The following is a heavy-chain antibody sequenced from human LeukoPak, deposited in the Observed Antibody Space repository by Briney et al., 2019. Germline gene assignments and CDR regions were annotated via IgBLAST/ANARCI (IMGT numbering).Heavy chain of an antibody. V-gene: IGHV4-34*01. CDR1: GGSFSGYY. J-gene: IGHJ4*02. CDR3: ARGRSNGWFY. CDR2: INHSGST. D-gene: IGHD2-8*01. Sequence: SETLSLTCAVYGGSFSGYYWSWIRQPPGKGLEWIGEINHSGSTNHNPSLKGRVTISVDTSKNQFSLKLSSVTAADTAVYYCARGRSNGWFYWGQGTLVTVSS.